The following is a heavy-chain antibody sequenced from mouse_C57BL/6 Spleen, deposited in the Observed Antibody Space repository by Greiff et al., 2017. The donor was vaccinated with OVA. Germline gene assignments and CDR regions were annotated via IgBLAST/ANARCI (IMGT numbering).Heavy chain of an antibody. Sequence: EVQVVESGGGLVKPGGSLKLSCAASGFTFSDYGMHWVRQAPEKGLEWVAYISSGSSTIYYADTVKGRFTISRDNAKNTLFLQMTSLRSEDTAMYYCARRYYEYDGGFAYWGQGTLVTVSA. CDR1: GFTFSDYG. V-gene: IGHV5-17*01. J-gene: IGHJ3*01. CDR3: ARRYYEYDGGFAY. CDR2: ISSGSSTI. D-gene: IGHD2-4*01.